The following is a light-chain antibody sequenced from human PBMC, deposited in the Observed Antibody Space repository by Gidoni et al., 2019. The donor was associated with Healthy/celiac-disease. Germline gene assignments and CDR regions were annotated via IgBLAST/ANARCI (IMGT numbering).Light chain of an antibody. Sequence: IVMTQSPDSLAVSLGERATINCKSSQSVLYSSNNKNYLAWYQQKPGQPPKLRIYWASTRESGVPDRFSGSGSGTDFTLTISSLQAEDVAVYYCQQYYSTPQTFGQGTKVEIK. V-gene: IGKV4-1*01. CDR1: QSVLYSSNNKNY. J-gene: IGKJ1*01. CDR2: WAS. CDR3: QQYYSTPQT.